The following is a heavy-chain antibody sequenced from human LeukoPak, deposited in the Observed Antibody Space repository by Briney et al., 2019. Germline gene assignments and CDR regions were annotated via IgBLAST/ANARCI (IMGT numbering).Heavy chain of an antibody. CDR2: ISGNGLGT. V-gene: IGHV3-23*01. D-gene: IGHD3-22*01. J-gene: IGHJ4*02. CDR3: AKDANYLRSSGYLIPIDF. Sequence: GGSLRLSSAASGFTFSRNAMNWVRQAPGKGLEWVAAISGNGLGTYYADSVKGRFNISRDNSRNTLYLQMSSLRIEDTAFYYCAKDANYLRSSGYLIPIDFWGQGTLVTVSS. CDR1: GFTFSRNA.